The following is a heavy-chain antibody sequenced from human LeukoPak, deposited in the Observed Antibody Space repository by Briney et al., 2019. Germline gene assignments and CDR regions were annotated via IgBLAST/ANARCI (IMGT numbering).Heavy chain of an antibody. D-gene: IGHD2-15*01. J-gene: IGHJ5*02. Sequence: NPSETLSLTCTVYGGSFSGYSWSWIRQPAGKGLEWIGRIYSSGSTNYNPSLKSRVTMSVDTSRNQFSLRLSSVTAADTAVYYCARDPYCSGGSCYLNWFDPWGQGTLVTVSS. CDR1: GGSFSGYS. V-gene: IGHV4-4*07. CDR3: ARDPYCSGGSCYLNWFDP. CDR2: IYSSGST.